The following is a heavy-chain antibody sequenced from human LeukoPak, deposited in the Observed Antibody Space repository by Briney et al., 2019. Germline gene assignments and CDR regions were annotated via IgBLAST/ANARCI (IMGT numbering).Heavy chain of an antibody. CDR1: GYTFTSYG. CDR2: ISAYNGNT. CDR3: ARAGYCSSTSCYHQPNNWFDP. D-gene: IGHD2-2*01. V-gene: IGHV1-18*01. Sequence: ASVKVSCKASGYTFTSYGISWVRQAPGPGLEGMGWISAYNGNTNYAQKLQGRVTMTTDTSTSTAYMELRSLRSDDTAVYYCARAGYCSSTSCYHQPNNWFDPWGQGTLVTVSS. J-gene: IGHJ5*02.